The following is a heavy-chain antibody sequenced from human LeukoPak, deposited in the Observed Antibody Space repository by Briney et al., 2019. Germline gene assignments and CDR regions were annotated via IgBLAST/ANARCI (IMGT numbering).Heavy chain of an antibody. Sequence: ASVKVSCKASGYTFTSYGISWVRQAPGQGLEWMGWISAYNGNTNYAQKLQGRVTMTTDTSTSTAYMELRSLRSDDTAVYYCARVVRFLERLLRLQHYYYGMDVWGQGTTVTVSS. V-gene: IGHV1-18*01. CDR2: ISAYNGNT. D-gene: IGHD3-3*01. J-gene: IGHJ6*02. CDR3: ARVVRFLERLLRLQHYYYGMDV. CDR1: GYTFTSYG.